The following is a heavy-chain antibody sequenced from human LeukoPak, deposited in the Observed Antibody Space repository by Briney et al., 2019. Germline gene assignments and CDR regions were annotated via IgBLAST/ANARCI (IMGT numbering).Heavy chain of an antibody. D-gene: IGHD5-18*01. CDR3: VKDIGLAHGQLGYYGMDV. J-gene: IGHJ6*02. CDR2: ISSNGGST. CDR1: GFTFSSYA. Sequence: PGGSLRLSCSASGFTFSSYAMHWVRQAPGKGLEYVSAISSNGGSTYYADSVKGRFTISRDNSKNTLYLQMSSLRAEDTAVYYCVKDIGLAHGQLGYYGMDVRGQGTTVTVSS. V-gene: IGHV3-64D*06.